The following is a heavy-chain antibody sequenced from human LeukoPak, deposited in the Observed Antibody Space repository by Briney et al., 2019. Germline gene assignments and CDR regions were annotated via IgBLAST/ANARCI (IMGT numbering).Heavy chain of an antibody. CDR3: ARDPPRIAARLVPFDY. J-gene: IGHJ4*02. CDR2: IYYSGST. D-gene: IGHD6-6*01. CDR1: GGSISSYY. Sequence: PSETLSLTCTVSGGSISSYYWSWIRQPPGKGLEWIGYIYYSGSTNYNPSLKSRVTISVDTSKNQFSLKLSSVTAADTAVYYCARDPPRIAARLVPFDYWGQGTLVTVSS. V-gene: IGHV4-59*12.